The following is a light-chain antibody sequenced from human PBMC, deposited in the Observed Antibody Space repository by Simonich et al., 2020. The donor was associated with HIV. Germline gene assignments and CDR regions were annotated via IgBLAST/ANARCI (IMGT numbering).Light chain of an antibody. V-gene: IGLV3-25*03. CDR3: QSADSSGTYRV. Sequence: SYELTQPPSLSVSPGQTARITCSGDALPKQYAYWYQQKPGQAPGVVIYKDRERPSGIPERFSGSSSGTTVTLTISGVQAEDEADYYCQSADSSGTYRVFGGGTKLTVL. CDR1: ALPKQY. J-gene: IGLJ3*02. CDR2: KDR.